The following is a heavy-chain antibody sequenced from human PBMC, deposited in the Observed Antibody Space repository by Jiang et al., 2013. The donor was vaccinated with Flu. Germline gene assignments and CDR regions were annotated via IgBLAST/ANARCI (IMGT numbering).Heavy chain of an antibody. V-gene: IGHV2-5*08. CDR2: IYWDDDK. CDR3: AHRRYGNYGFDY. CDR1: GFSLSTSGMC. J-gene: IGHJ4*02. Sequence: TQTLTLTCTFSGFSLSTSGMCVSWIRHAPGKALEWLARIYWDDDKRYNPSLKSRLTITKDTSKNQVVLTMTSMDPVDTATYYCAHRRYGNYGFDYWGQGTLVTVSS. D-gene: IGHD4-11*01.